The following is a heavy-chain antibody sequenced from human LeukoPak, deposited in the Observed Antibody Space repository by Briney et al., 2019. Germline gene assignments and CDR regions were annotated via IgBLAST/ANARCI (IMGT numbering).Heavy chain of an antibody. D-gene: IGHD6-19*01. CDR1: GFTFSSYG. Sequence: QPGRSLRLSCAASGFTFSSYGMHWVRQAPGKGLEWVAVIWYDGSNKYYADSVKGRFTISRDNSKNTLYLQMNSLRAEDTAVYYCATQKQYSSGWYLVGQNPLDVWGQGTTVTVSS. V-gene: IGHV3-33*01. CDR2: IWYDGSNK. J-gene: IGHJ6*02. CDR3: ATQKQYSSGWYLVGQNPLDV.